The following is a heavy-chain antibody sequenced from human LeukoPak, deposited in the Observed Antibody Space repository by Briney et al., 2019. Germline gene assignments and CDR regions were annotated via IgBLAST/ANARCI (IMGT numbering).Heavy chain of an antibody. V-gene: IGHV4-59*01. CDR3: ARGPFTARDY. Sequence: SETLSLTCTVSGGSISSYYWSWIRQPPGKGLEWIGYIYYSGSTNYNPSLKSRVTISVDTPKNQFSLKLSSVTAADTAVYYCARGPFTARDYWGQGTLVTVSS. CDR2: IYYSGST. CDR1: GGSISSYY. D-gene: IGHD2-21*02. J-gene: IGHJ4*02.